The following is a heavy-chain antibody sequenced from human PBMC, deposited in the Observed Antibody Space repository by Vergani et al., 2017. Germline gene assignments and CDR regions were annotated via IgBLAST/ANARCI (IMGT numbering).Heavy chain of an antibody. D-gene: IGHD6-19*01. V-gene: IGHV4-39*01. CDR1: GASTRSSNYS. CDR3: ARHSTVEWLVKLGWIDP. J-gene: IGHJ5*02. Sequence: QLQLQESGPGLVKPSATLSLTCSVSGASTRSSNYSWGWIRQPPGKGLEGIASIYYSGSTYYNPSLKSRVTISVDTSKNQFSLKLSSVTAADTAVYFCARHSTVEWLVKLGWIDPWGQGILVTVSS. CDR2: IYYSGST.